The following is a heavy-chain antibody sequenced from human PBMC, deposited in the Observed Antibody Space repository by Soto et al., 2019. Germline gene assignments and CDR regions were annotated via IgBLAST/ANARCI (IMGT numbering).Heavy chain of an antibody. CDR2: ISYDGSNK. D-gene: IGHD4-17*01. CDR1: GFTFSSYG. CDR3: AKDLGFDDYGDSYDAFDI. J-gene: IGHJ3*02. V-gene: IGHV3-30*18. Sequence: QVQLVESGGGVVQPGRSLRLSCAASGFTFSSYGMHWVRQAPGKGLEWVAVISYDGSNKYYADSVKGRFTISRDNSKNTLYLQMNSLRAEDTAVYYCAKDLGFDDYGDSYDAFDIWGKGTMVTVSS.